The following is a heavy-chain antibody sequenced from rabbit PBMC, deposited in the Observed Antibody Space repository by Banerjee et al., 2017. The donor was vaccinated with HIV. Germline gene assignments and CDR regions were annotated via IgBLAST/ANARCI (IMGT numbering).Heavy chain of an antibody. CDR3: ARDLAGREDFNL. J-gene: IGHJ4*01. V-gene: IGHV1S45*01. Sequence: QEQLEESGGDLVKPEGSLTLTCTASGFSLSNKYVMCWVRQAPGKGLEWIACINTSSGNTVYATWAKGRFTISKTSWTTVTLQMTSLTAADTASYFCARDLAGREDFNLWGPGTLVTVS. CDR1: GFSLSNKYV. D-gene: IGHD4-2*01. CDR2: INTSSGNT.